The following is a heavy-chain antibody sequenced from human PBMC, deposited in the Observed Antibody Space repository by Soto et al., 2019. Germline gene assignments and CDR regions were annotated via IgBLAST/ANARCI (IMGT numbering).Heavy chain of an antibody. CDR2: ISSSSSYI. J-gene: IGHJ3*02. CDR1: GFTFSSYS. CDR3: ASWAVDTDSGRDAFDI. Sequence: GGSLRLSCAASGFTFSSYSMNWVRQAPGKGLEWVSSISSSSSYIYYADSVKGRFTISRDNAKNLLYLQMNSLRAEDTAVYYCASWAVDTDSGRDAFDIWGQGTMVTVSS. V-gene: IGHV3-21*01. D-gene: IGHD5-18*01.